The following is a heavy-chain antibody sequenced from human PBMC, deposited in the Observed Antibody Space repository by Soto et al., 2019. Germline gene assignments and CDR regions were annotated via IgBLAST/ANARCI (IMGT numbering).Heavy chain of an antibody. V-gene: IGHV4-39*01. CDR1: GGSISSSSNH. CDR2: IYYSENT. Sequence: QLQLQESGPGLVKPSETLSLTCTVSGGSISSSSNHWGWIRQPPGKGLEWIGNIYYSENTYYNPSRKRRVTISVDTSKDQYSLTLTSVTAADSAVYHCATHPPNGPLDHWGQGTLVTVSS. CDR3: ATHPPNGPLDH. D-gene: IGHD4-17*01. J-gene: IGHJ4*02.